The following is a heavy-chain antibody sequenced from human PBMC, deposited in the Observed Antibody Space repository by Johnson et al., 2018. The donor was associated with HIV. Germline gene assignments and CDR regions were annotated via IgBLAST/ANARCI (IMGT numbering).Heavy chain of an antibody. CDR3: ARDCTGGVCLNDAFDI. V-gene: IGHV3-30*02. J-gene: IGHJ3*02. CDR1: GFTFSSYG. Sequence: QMQLVESGGGVVQPGGSLRLSCAASGFTFSSYGMHWVRQAPGKGLEWVAFIRYDGSNKYYADSVKGRFTISRDNSKNTLYLQMNSLRAEDTAVYYCARDCTGGVCLNDAFDIWGQGTMVTVSS. D-gene: IGHD2-8*02. CDR2: IRYDGSNK.